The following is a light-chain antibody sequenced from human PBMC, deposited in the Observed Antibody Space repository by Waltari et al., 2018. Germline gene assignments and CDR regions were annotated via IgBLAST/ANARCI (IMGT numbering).Light chain of an antibody. CDR2: DVS. Sequence: SYVLTQPPSLSLAPGQTATITCGGNNIVRKSVHWYQQKPGQAPIMVVYDVSDRPSGIPERFSGSNAENTATLTIRSVEAGDEADYYCQVWDINSDHWVFGGGTKLTVL. V-gene: IGLV3-21*02. CDR3: QVWDINSDHWV. CDR1: NIVRKS. J-gene: IGLJ3*02.